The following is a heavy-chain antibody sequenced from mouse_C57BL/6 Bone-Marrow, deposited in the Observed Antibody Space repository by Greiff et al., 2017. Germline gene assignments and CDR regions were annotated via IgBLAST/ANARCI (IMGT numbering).Heavy chain of an antibody. D-gene: IGHD2-3*01. CDR2: IDPEIGDT. Sequence: VQLKQSGAELVRPGASVKLSCTASGFNIKDDYIHWVKQRPEQGLEWIGWIDPEIGDTEYASKFQGKATITSDPSSNTAYLRLSSLTSEDTAVYYCSSFDGNYFDFWGRGTPLTVAA. CDR3: SSFDGNYFDF. V-gene: IGHV14-4*01. J-gene: IGHJ2*01. CDR1: GFNIKDDY.